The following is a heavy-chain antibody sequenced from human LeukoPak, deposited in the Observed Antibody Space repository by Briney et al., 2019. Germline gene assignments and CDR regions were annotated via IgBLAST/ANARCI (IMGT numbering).Heavy chain of an antibody. CDR1: GGSFNGYY. CDR2: INHSEST. V-gene: IGHV4-34*01. J-gene: IGHJ4*02. D-gene: IGHD6-6*01. Sequence: PSETLSLTCAVYGGSFNGYYWSWIRQPPGQGLEWIGEINHSESTNYNPSLKSRVTISVNTSKNEFSPTMSPLTAAETAVYYCAREPYSSLFDYWGQGTLVTVSS. CDR3: AREPYSSLFDY.